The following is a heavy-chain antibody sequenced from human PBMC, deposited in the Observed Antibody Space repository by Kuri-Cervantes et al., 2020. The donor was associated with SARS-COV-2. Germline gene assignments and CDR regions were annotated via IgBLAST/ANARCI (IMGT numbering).Heavy chain of an antibody. J-gene: IGHJ3*02. V-gene: IGHV1-3*01. D-gene: IGHD6-19*01. CDR1: GYTFTSYA. Sequence: ASVKVSCKASGYTFTSYAMHWVRQAPGQRLEWMGWINAGNGNTKYSQKFQGRVTITRDTSASTAYMELSSLRSEDTAVYYCARAPVAGHDAFDIWGQGTMVTVSS. CDR2: INAGNGNT. CDR3: ARAPVAGHDAFDI.